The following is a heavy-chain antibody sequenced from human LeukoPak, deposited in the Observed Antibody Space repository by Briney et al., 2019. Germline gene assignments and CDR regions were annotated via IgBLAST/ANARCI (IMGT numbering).Heavy chain of an antibody. CDR1: GFTFSSDW. CDR2: IKQDGSEK. Sequence: GGSLRLSCAASGFTFSSDWMSWGREAPGKGLEWVANIKQDGSEKYYVDSVKGRFTISRDNAKNSLYLQMNSLRAEDTAVYYCARISSSSWPYYYYYGMDVWGQGTTVTVPS. D-gene: IGHD6-13*01. V-gene: IGHV3-7*01. CDR3: ARISSSSWPYYYYYGMDV. J-gene: IGHJ6*02.